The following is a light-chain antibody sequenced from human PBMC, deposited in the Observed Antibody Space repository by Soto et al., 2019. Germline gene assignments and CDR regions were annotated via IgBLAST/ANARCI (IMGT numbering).Light chain of an antibody. Sequence: EIVMPQSPATLSVSPGERATLSCRASQSVSSNLAWYQQKPGQAPRLLIYGASTRATGIPARFSGSGSGTEFTLTISSLQSEDFAVYYCQQYNNWQWTFGQGTKVDIK. J-gene: IGKJ1*01. CDR2: GAS. CDR3: QQYNNWQWT. V-gene: IGKV3-15*01. CDR1: QSVSSN.